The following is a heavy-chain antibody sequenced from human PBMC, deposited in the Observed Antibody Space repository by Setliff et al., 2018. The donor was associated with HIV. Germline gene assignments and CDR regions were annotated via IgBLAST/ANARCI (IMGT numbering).Heavy chain of an antibody. Sequence: PGESLKISCKASGYSFTTYWIGWVRQMPGKGLEWMAILYPGDSDIRYSPSFQSQVTVSADKSIGTAYLHWNSLKAPDTALYFCARAPNSPYYSNIWYADHWGQGTLVTAPQ. CDR2: LYPGDSDI. J-gene: IGHJ5*02. CDR3: ARAPNSPYYSNIWYADH. CDR1: GYSFTTYW. D-gene: IGHD3-22*01. V-gene: IGHV5-51*01.